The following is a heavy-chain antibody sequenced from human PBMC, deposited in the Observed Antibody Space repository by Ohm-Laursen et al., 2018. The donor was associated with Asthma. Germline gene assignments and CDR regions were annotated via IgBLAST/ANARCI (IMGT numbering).Heavy chain of an antibody. Sequence: SETLSLTCTVSGGSISSSSYYWGWIRQPPGKGLEWIGSIYYSGSTYYNPSLKSRVTISVDTSKNQFSLKLSSVTAADTAVYYCARSQVVPAASFDYWGQGTLVTVSS. D-gene: IGHD2-2*01. CDR3: ARSQVVPAASFDY. V-gene: IGHV4-39*01. CDR1: GGSISSSSYY. J-gene: IGHJ4*02. CDR2: IYYSGST.